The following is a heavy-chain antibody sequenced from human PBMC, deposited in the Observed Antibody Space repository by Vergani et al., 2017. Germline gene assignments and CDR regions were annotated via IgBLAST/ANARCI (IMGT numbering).Heavy chain of an antibody. J-gene: IGHJ6*03. D-gene: IGHD2-2*01. Sequence: QVQLQESGPGLVKPSETLSLTCTVSGGSISSYYWSWIRQPPGKGLEWIGYIYYSGSTNYNPSLKSRVTRSVDTSKNQFSLKLSSVTAADTAVYYCARVGAGXYCSSTSCPPPIPKTYYYYYMDVWGKGTTVTVSS. CDR3: ARVGAGXYCSSTSCPPPIPKTYYYYYMDV. CDR1: GGSISSYY. CDR2: IYYSGST. V-gene: IGHV4-59*01.